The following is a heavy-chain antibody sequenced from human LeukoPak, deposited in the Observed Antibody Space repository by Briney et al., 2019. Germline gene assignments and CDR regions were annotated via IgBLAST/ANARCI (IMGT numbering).Heavy chain of an antibody. J-gene: IGHJ3*02. D-gene: IGHD3-22*01. V-gene: IGHV1-69*06. CDR1: GGTFSSYA. CDR3: ARALHYYDSSGSDAFDI. CDR2: IIPIFGTA. Sequence: GASVKVSCKASGGTFSSYAISWVRQAPGQGLEWMGGIIPIFGTANYAQKFQGRVTITADKSTSTAYMELSSLRSDDTAVYYCARALHYYDSSGSDAFDIWGQGTMVTVSS.